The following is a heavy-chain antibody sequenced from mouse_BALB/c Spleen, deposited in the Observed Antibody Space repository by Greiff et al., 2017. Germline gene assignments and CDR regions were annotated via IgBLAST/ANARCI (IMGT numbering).Heavy chain of an antibody. CDR3: AREGELAPMDY. CDR2: ISSGSSTI. V-gene: IGHV5-17*02. Sequence: EVQLQESGGGLVQPGGSRKLSCAASGFTFSSFGMHWVRQAPEKGLEWVAYISSGSSTIYYADTVKGRFTISRDNPKNTLFLQMTSLRSEDTAMYYCAREGELAPMDYWGQGTSVTVSS. D-gene: IGHD4-1*01. J-gene: IGHJ4*01. CDR1: GFTFSSFG.